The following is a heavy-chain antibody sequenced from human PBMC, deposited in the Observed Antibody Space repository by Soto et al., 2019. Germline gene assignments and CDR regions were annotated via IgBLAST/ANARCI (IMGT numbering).Heavy chain of an antibody. J-gene: IGHJ4*02. CDR2: IYYSGST. Sequence: QVQLQESGPGLVKPSQTLSLTCTVSGGSISSGGYYWSWIRQHPGKGLEWIGYIYYSGSTYYNPSLRSRVTISVDTSKTQFSVKLRSVTAADTAVYYCAVWFGELGYSDYWGQGTLVTVSS. V-gene: IGHV4-31*03. D-gene: IGHD3-10*01. CDR1: GGSISSGGYY. CDR3: AVWFGELGYSDY.